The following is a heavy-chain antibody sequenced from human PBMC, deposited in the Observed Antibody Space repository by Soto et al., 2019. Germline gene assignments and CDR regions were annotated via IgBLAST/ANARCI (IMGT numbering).Heavy chain of an antibody. D-gene: IGHD6-6*01. CDR2: ISGSGGST. CDR1: GFTFSSYA. Sequence: PGGSLRLSCAASGFTFSSYAMSWVRQAPGKGLEWVSAISGSGGSTYYADSVKGRFTISRDNSKNTLYLQMNSLRAEDTAVYYCAKERRTARRGPYYYYYGMDVWGQGTTVTVSS. CDR3: AKERRTARRGPYYYYYGMDV. V-gene: IGHV3-23*01. J-gene: IGHJ6*02.